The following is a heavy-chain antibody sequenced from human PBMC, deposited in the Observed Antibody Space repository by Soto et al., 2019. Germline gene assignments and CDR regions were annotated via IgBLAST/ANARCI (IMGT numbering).Heavy chain of an antibody. Sequence: SPPLSLTCARSVDIVSSNSSAWNFIMHSPSRGLEWLGRTYYRSKWYNDYAVSVKSRITINPDTSKNQFSLQLNSVTPEDTAVYYCARDRRLVPYFDYWGQGTLVTVSS. V-gene: IGHV6-1*01. CDR3: ARDRRLVPYFDY. CDR2: TYYRSKWYN. J-gene: IGHJ4*02. D-gene: IGHD6-19*01. CDR1: VDIVSSNSSA.